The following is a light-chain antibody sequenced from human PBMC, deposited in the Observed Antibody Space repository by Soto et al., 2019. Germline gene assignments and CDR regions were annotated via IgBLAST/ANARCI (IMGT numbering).Light chain of an antibody. CDR2: LAS. CDR1: QRVSSNY. Sequence: EIVLTQSPGTLSLSPGERATLFCRASQRVSSNYLAWYRQKPGQAPRLLIYLASYRDTGIPDRFSGSGSGTDFTLTITRLEPEDFTVYYCQQYGSLPWTFGQGTKVEIK. J-gene: IGKJ1*01. CDR3: QQYGSLPWT. V-gene: IGKV3-20*01.